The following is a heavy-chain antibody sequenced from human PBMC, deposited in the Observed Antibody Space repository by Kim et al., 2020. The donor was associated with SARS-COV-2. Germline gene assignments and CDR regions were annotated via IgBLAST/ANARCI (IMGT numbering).Heavy chain of an antibody. Sequence: SETLSLTCSVSDGSISSSTHSWGWIRQPPGKGLEWIGAYYSGSTYYTPSLKSRTTISVETSKNQFSLKLISVTAADTGVYYCARRGTAAGYGMDVWGQGT. J-gene: IGHJ6*02. CDR2: YYSGST. V-gene: IGHV4-39*01. CDR3: ARRGTAAGYGMDV. CDR1: DGSISSSTHS. D-gene: IGHD6-25*01.